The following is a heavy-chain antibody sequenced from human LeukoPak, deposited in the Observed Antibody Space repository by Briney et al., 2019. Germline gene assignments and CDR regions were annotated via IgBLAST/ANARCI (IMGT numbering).Heavy chain of an antibody. J-gene: IGHJ4*02. V-gene: IGHV3-23*01. CDR3: AKTPIVVVPAAIHRGGDY. Sequence: PGGSLRLSCAASGFTFSSYAMSWVRQAPGKGLEWVSAISGSGGSTYYADSVKGRFTISRDNSKNTLYLQMNSLRAEDTAVYYCAKTPIVVVPAAIHRGGDYWGQGTLVTVSS. CDR1: GFTFSSYA. CDR2: ISGSGGST. D-gene: IGHD2-2*01.